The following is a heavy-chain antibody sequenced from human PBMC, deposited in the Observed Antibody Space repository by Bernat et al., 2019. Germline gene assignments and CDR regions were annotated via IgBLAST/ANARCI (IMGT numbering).Heavy chain of an antibody. D-gene: IGHD2-8*02. CDR3: ARDTPRGCTGGVCKSYYYYYYMDV. CDR2: ISSSSSYI. V-gene: IGHV3-21*01. CDR1: GFTFSSYS. Sequence: EVQLAESGGGLVKPGGSLRLSCAASGFTFSSYSMNWVRQAPGRGLEWVSSISSSSSYIYYADSVKGRFTISRDNAKNSLYLQMNSLRAEDTAVYYCARDTPRGCTGGVCKSYYYYYYMDVWGKGTTVTVSS. J-gene: IGHJ6*03.